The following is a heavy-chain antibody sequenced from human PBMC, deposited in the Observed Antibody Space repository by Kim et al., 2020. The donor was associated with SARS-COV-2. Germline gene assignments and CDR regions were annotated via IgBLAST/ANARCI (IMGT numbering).Heavy chain of an antibody. Sequence: ASVKVSCKASGYTFTSYGISWVRQAPGQGLEWMGWISAYNGNTNYAQKLQGRVTMTTDTSTSTAYMELRSLRSDDTAVYYCARDSLTYYGSGSYNWFDPWGQGTLVTVSS. J-gene: IGHJ5*02. D-gene: IGHD3-10*01. CDR1: GYTFTSYG. V-gene: IGHV1-18*01. CDR2: ISAYNGNT. CDR3: ARDSLTYYGSGSYNWFDP.